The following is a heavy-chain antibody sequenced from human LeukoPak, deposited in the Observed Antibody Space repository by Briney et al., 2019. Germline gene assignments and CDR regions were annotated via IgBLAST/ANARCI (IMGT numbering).Heavy chain of an antibody. Sequence: PGGSLRLSCAASGFTFSSYAMSWVRQAPGKGLEWVSAISGSGGTTYYANSVKGRFTISRDNAENSLYLQMNSLRAEDTAVYYCARADSGGWRSFDYWGQGTLVTVSS. V-gene: IGHV3-23*01. J-gene: IGHJ4*02. CDR1: GFTFSSYA. D-gene: IGHD6-19*01. CDR3: ARADSGGWRSFDY. CDR2: ISGSGGTT.